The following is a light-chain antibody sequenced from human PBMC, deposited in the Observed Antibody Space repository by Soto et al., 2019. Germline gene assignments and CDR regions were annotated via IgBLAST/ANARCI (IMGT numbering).Light chain of an antibody. CDR3: HQSGDSPT. CDR1: QSVGNN. CDR2: GAS. V-gene: IGKV3-15*01. J-gene: IGKJ1*01. Sequence: EIVMTQSPATLSVSPGERATLSCRASQSVGNNLAWYRQKSGQAPRLLIYGASTRATGIPARFSGSGSGTDIALTISRLEPEDFAVYYCHQSGDSPTFGQGTKVDI.